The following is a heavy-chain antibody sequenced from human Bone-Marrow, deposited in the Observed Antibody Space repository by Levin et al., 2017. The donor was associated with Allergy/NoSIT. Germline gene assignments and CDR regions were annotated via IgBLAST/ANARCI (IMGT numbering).Heavy chain of an antibody. Sequence: GESLKISCAASGFTFSSYGMHWVRQAPGKGLEWVAVIWYDGSNKYYADSVKGRFTISRDNSKNTLYLQMNSLRAEDTAVYYCARNGPGGSGSYSFRDYYFDYWGQGTLVTVSS. CDR3: ARNGPGGSGSYSFRDYYFDY. V-gene: IGHV3-33*01. J-gene: IGHJ4*02. D-gene: IGHD3-10*01. CDR2: IWYDGSNK. CDR1: GFTFSSYG.